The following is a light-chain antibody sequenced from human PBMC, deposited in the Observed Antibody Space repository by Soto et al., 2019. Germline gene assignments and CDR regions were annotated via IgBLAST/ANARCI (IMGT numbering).Light chain of an antibody. J-gene: IGLJ2*01. Sequence: QSVLTQPASVSGSPGQSITLSCTGTSSDIGGYDYVSWHQRHPGKAPKLIIYDVNNRPSGVSNRFSGSKSGNTASLTISGLQAEDEADYYCTSYASGSSHVVFGGGTKVTVL. CDR1: SSDIGGYDY. V-gene: IGLV2-14*01. CDR2: DVN. CDR3: TSYASGSSHVV.